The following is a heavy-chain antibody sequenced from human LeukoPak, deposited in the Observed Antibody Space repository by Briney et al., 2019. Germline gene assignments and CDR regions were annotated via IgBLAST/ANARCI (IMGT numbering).Heavy chain of an antibody. CDR3: AKSGYSSPRRFDY. CDR2: IYTSGST. V-gene: IGHV4-61*02. CDR1: GGSISSGSYY. J-gene: IGHJ4*02. D-gene: IGHD5-12*01. Sequence: PSQTLSLTCTVSGGSISSGSYYWSWIRQPAGKGLEWIGRIYTSGSTNYNPSLKSRVTISVDTSKNQFSLKLSSVTAADTAVYYCAKSGYSSPRRFDYWGQGTLVTVSS.